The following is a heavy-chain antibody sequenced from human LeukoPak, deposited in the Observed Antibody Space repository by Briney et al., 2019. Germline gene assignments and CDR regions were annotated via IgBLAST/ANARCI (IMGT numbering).Heavy chain of an antibody. CDR1: GYTFTSYY. V-gene: IGHV1-2*02. Sequence: SVNVSCNPSGYTFTSYYMHWGRQAPGQGLELIALIKPSSSGTYYAHRLQGSVTLTSDTSISTLYIELSMLRSHDTAVYYFHWGPKYTWFDPWGQGTLVTVSS. J-gene: IGHJ5*02. CDR3: HWGPKYTWFDP. D-gene: IGHD7-27*01. CDR2: IKPSSSGT.